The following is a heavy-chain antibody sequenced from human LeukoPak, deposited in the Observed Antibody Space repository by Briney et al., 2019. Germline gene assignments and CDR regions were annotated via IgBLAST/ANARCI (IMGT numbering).Heavy chain of an antibody. D-gene: IGHD6-19*01. CDR3: ARDDTGYSSGWSKDFDY. J-gene: IGHJ4*02. Sequence: SETLSLTCAVYGGSFSGYYWSWIRQPPGKGLEWIGESNHSGSTNYNPSLKSRVTISVDTSKNQFSLKLSSVTAADTAVYYCARDDTGYSSGWSKDFDYWGQGTLVTVSS. CDR1: GGSFSGYY. V-gene: IGHV4-34*01. CDR2: SNHSGST.